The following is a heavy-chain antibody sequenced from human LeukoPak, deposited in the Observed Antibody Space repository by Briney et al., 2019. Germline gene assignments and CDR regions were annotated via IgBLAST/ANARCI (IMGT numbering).Heavy chain of an antibody. D-gene: IGHD3-22*01. Sequence: GGSLRLSCAASGFTFTSYTMNWVRQAPGKGLEWVSSISSSSSYIYYADSLKGRFTISRDNAKSSLYLQMNSLRAEDTAVYYCARSYYYDSSHTADYWGQGTLVTVSS. CDR2: ISSSSSYI. J-gene: IGHJ4*02. V-gene: IGHV3-21*01. CDR3: ARSYYYDSSHTADY. CDR1: GFTFTSYT.